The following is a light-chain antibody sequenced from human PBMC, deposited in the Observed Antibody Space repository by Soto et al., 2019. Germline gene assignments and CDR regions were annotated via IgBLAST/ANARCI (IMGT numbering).Light chain of an antibody. CDR2: LNSDGSH. CDR1: SGHSSYA. V-gene: IGLV4-69*01. J-gene: IGLJ3*02. CDR3: QTWGTGLGV. Sequence: QSVLTQSPSASASLGASVKLTCTLSSGHSSYAIAWHQQQPEKGPRCLMKLNSDGSHSKGDGIPDRFSGSSSGAERSLTISGLLSEDEADYFCQTWGTGLGVFGGGTKLTVL.